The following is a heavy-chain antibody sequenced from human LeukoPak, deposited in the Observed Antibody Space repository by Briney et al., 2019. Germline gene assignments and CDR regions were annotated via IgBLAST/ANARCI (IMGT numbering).Heavy chain of an antibody. Sequence: PSETLSLTCAVYGGSFSGYYWSWIRQPPGKGLEWIGEINHSGSTNYNPSLKSRVTISVDTSKNQFSLKLSSVTAADTAVYCCARGAWWFDYWGQGTLVTVSS. CDR3: ARGAWWFDY. D-gene: IGHD2-8*02. J-gene: IGHJ4*02. CDR2: INHSGST. V-gene: IGHV4-34*01. CDR1: GGSFSGYY.